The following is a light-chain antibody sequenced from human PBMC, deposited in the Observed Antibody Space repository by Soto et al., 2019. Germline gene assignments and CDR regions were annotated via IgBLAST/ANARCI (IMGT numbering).Light chain of an antibody. Sequence: QSVLTQPPSVSGPPGQRVTISCTGSSSNIGAGYDVHWYQQLPGTDPKLLIYTNTNRPSGVPDRFSGSKSGTSASLAITGLQAEDEADYSCQSYDSRLSGYVFGTGTKLTVL. CDR3: QSYDSRLSGYV. J-gene: IGLJ1*01. CDR2: TNT. V-gene: IGLV1-40*01. CDR1: SSNIGAGYD.